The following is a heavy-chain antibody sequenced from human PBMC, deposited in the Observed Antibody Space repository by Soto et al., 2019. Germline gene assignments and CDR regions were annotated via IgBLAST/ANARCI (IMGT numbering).Heavy chain of an antibody. CDR2: ISYDGSNK. V-gene: IGHV3-30*18. J-gene: IGHJ5*02. Sequence: PGGSLRLSCAASGFTFSNYGMHWVRQAPGKGLEWVAVISYDGSNKYYADSVKGRFSISRDNSKNTLYLQMNSLRAEDTAVYYCANGHWSDPWGQGTLVTVSS. CDR1: GFTFSNYG. CDR3: ANGHWSDP.